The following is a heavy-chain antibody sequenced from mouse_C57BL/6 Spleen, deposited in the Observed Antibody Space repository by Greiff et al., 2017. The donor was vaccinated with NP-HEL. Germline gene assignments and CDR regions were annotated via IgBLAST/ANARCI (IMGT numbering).Heavy chain of an antibody. CDR1: GYTFTSYW. CDR3: ARDNDGYFPFDY. J-gene: IGHJ2*01. CDR2: IHPNSGST. Sequence: QVQLQQPGAELVKPGASVKLSCKASGYTFTSYWMHWVKQRPGQGLEWIGMIHPNSGSTNYNEKFKSKATLTVDKSSSTAYMQLSSLTSEDSAVYYCARDNDGYFPFDYWGQGTTLTVSS. D-gene: IGHD2-3*01. V-gene: IGHV1-64*01.